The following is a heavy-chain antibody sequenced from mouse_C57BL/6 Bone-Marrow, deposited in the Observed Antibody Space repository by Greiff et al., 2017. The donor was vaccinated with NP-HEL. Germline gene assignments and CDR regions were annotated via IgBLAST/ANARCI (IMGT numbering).Heavy chain of an antibody. Sequence: QVHVKQPGAELVKPGASVKLSCKASGYTFTSYWMHWVKQRPGQGLEWIGMIHPNSGSTNYNEKFKSKATLTVDKSSSTAYMQLSSLTSEDSAVYYCARNYYGNYDVDYWGQGTTLTVSS. D-gene: IGHD2-1*01. V-gene: IGHV1-64*01. CDR2: IHPNSGST. J-gene: IGHJ2*01. CDR1: GYTFTSYW. CDR3: ARNYYGNYDVDY.